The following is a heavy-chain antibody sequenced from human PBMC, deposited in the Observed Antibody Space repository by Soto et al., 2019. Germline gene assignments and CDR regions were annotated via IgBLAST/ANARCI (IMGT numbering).Heavy chain of an antibody. CDR1: GGSISTVDYW. V-gene: IGHV4-30-4*01. CDR3: ARGPSGDKVDS. D-gene: IGHD7-27*01. J-gene: IGHJ4*02. Sequence: QVQLQESGPGLVKPSQTLSLTCTVSGGSISTVDYWWSWIRQSPDMGLEWIGHIYDGGRTYNNPSLESRVTMSEDTSKVKLSLTLSSVSAADTAAYYCARGPSGDKVDSWGQGTLVTVSS. CDR2: IYDGGRT.